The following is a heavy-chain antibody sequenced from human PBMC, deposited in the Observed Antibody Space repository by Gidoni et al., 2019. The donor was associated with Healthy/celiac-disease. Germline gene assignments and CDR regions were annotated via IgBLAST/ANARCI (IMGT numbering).Heavy chain of an antibody. V-gene: IGHV3-21*01. CDR2: SSSSSSYI. Sequence: EVQLVESGGGLVKPGGSLRLSCAASGFTFSRYSMNWVRQAPGKGLAWVSASSSSSSYIYYADSVKGRFTSSRDNAKNSLYLQMNSLRAEDTAVYYCARDRDGYDFDYWGQGTLVTVSS. J-gene: IGHJ4*02. CDR1: GFTFSRYS. D-gene: IGHD5-12*01. CDR3: ARDRDGYDFDY.